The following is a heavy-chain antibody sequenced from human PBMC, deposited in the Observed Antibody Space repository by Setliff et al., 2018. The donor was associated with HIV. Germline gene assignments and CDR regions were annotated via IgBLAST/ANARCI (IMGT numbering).Heavy chain of an antibody. Sequence: SETLSLTCNVGGVSRGSTYYYWGWIRQPPGQGLEWVASLASSGETTYYNPSLKSLVSMSVDPSANPVSLKLTPLTAADTAVYLCVRSPPFGAPPSFYFDFWGLGKLVTVSS. D-gene: IGHD3-10*01. V-gene: IGHV4-39*02. CDR1: GVSRGSTYYY. CDR3: VRSPPFGAPPSFYFDF. J-gene: IGHJ4*02. CDR2: LASSGETT.